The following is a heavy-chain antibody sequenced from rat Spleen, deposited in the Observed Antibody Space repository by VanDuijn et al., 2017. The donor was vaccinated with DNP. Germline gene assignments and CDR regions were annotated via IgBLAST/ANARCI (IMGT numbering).Heavy chain of an antibody. CDR3: ARWSRYFDY. Sequence: EVQLQESGPGLVKPSQSLSLTCSVTDYSITSNYWGWIRKFPGNKMEWMGYISYSGGTSYNPSLKSRISITRDTSKNQFFLQLNSVTAEDTATYYCARWSRYFDYWGQGVMVTVSS. J-gene: IGHJ2*01. CDR1: DYSITSNY. CDR2: ISYSGGT. V-gene: IGHV3-1*01.